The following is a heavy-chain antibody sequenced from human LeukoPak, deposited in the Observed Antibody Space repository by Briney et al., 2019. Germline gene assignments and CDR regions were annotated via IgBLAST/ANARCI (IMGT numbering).Heavy chain of an antibody. J-gene: IGHJ4*02. Sequence: GGSLRLSRAASGFTFSSYWMHWVRQAPGKGLVWVSRINSDGSSTSYADSVKGRFTISRDNAKNTLYLQMNGLRAEDTALYYCARDGKRGYSYGYTDYWGQGTLVTVSS. CDR1: GFTFSSYW. D-gene: IGHD5-18*01. V-gene: IGHV3-74*01. CDR2: INSDGSST. CDR3: ARDGKRGYSYGYTDY.